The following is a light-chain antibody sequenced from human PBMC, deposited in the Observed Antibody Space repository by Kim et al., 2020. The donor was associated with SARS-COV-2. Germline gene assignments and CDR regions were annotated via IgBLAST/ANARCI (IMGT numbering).Light chain of an antibody. J-gene: IGKJ2*01. V-gene: IGKV1-5*03. CDR3: QQYNTYST. CDR1: QSISSW. Sequence: LSASVGDKITITCRASQSISSWLAWYQQKPGEAPKLLIYKASTLESGVPSRFSGSGSGTEFTLTISCLQADDFATYYCQQYNTYSTFGQGTKLEIK. CDR2: KAS.